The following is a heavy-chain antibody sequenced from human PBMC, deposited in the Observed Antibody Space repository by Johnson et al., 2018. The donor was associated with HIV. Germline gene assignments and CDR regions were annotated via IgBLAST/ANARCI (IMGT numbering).Heavy chain of an antibody. CDR1: GFTFSSYA. J-gene: IGHJ3*02. V-gene: IGHV3-30*18. CDR3: AKPYGSGSYDAFYI. Sequence: QVQLVESGGGVVQPGRSLRLSCAASGFTFSSYAMHWVRQAPGKGLEWVAVISYDGDNEYYADSVKGRFTISRDNSKNTLYLQMNSLRAEDTAVYYCAKPYGSGSYDAFYIWGQGTMVTVSS. D-gene: IGHD3-10*01. CDR2: ISYDGDNE.